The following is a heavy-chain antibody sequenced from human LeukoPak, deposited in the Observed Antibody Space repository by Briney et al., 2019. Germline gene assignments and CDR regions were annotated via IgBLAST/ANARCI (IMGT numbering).Heavy chain of an antibody. J-gene: IGHJ4*02. D-gene: IGHD5-18*01. CDR1: GFTFSSYW. CDR3: VRGLGSGYSYAYGVY. V-gene: IGHV3-74*01. Sequence: GGSLRLSCIASGFTFSSYWMHWVRQIPGKGLVWVSRINGDGSDTNSADSVKGRFTISRDNAKNTLYLQMNSLRAEDTAVYYCVRGLGSGYSYAYGVYWGQETLVTVSS. CDR2: INGDGSDT.